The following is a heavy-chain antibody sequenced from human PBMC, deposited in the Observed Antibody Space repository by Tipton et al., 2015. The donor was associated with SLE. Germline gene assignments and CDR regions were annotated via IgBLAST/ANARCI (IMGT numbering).Heavy chain of an antibody. CDR3: ARDGRQAGYYFDY. D-gene: IGHD6-13*01. Sequence: TLSLTCTVSGGSVSSGSYYWSWIRQPPGKGLEWIGYIYYSGSTNYNPSLKSRVTISVDTSKNQFSLKLSSVTAADTAVDYCARDGRQAGYYFDYWGQGPLVTVSS. J-gene: IGHJ4*02. CDR2: IYYSGST. V-gene: IGHV4-61*01. CDR1: GGSVSSGSYY.